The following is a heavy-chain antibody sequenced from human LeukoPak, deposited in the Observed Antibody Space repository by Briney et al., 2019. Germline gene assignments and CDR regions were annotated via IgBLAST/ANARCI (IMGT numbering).Heavy chain of an antibody. CDR2: INHSGST. CDR1: GGSFSGYY. V-gene: IGHV4-34*01. J-gene: IGHJ6*03. CDR3: ARVVVTAPFYYYYMHV. D-gene: IGHD2-21*02. Sequence: PSETLSLTCAVYGGSFSGYYWSWIRQPPGKGLEWIGEINHSGSTNYNPSLKSRVTISVDTSKNQFSLKLSSVTAADTAVYYCARVVVTAPFYYYYMHVWGKGTTVTVSS.